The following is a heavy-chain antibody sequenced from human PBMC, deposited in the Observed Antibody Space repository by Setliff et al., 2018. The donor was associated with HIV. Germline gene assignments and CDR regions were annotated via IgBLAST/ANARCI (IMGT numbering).Heavy chain of an antibody. V-gene: IGHV3-7*03. D-gene: IGHD3-22*01. CDR1: GFTFSDYW. J-gene: IGHJ4*02. CDR3: ARAYNVYDYRFDSSGYDY. Sequence: PGESLKISCAASGFTFSDYWMSWVRQAPGKGLEWVANIKQDGGERYYVDSVKGRFTISRDNAKNSLYLQMNSLKAEDTAVYYCARAYNVYDYRFDSSGYDYWGQGTLVTVSS. CDR2: IKQDGGER.